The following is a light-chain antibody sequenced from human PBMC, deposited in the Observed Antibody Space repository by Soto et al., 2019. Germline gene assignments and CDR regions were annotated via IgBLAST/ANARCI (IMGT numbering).Light chain of an antibody. J-gene: IGKJ5*01. Sequence: EIVLTQSPATLSLSPGDRATLSCRASQSVGSDLAWYQQKRGQAPRLLIYGASTRATGIPARFSGSASGTEFTLTIRGLQSEDFAVYYCQQYKNWPPITFGQGTRREIK. V-gene: IGKV3-15*01. CDR1: QSVGSD. CDR3: QQYKNWPPIT. CDR2: GAS.